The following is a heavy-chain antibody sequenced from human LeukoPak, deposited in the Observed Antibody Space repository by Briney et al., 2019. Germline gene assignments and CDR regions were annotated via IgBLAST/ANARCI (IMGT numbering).Heavy chain of an antibody. D-gene: IGHD4-23*01. J-gene: IGHJ4*02. CDR3: ARDRGTSVVTGGYFDY. CDR2: IWYDGNDK. Sequence: GGSLRLSCAASGFTFSSYGMQWVRQAPGKGLEWVALIWYDGNDKYYADSVKGRFTISGDNSKNTLYLQLNSLRAEDTAVYYCARDRGTSVVTGGYFDYWGQGTLVTVSS. V-gene: IGHV3-33*01. CDR1: GFTFSSYG.